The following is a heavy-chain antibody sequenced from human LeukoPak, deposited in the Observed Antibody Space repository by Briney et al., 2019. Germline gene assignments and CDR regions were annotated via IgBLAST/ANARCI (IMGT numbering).Heavy chain of an antibody. V-gene: IGHV4-39*01. CDR2: IYYSGIT. Sequence: SETLSLTCTVSGGSVSSGSYYWGWIRQPRGKGLEWIGNIYYSGITYYNPSLKSRVNISVDTSKNQFSLRLTSVTAADTALYYCAGVTTDKWYFDIWGRGTLVTVSS. D-gene: IGHD2-21*02. J-gene: IGHJ2*01. CDR3: AGVTTDKWYFDI. CDR1: GGSVSSGSYY.